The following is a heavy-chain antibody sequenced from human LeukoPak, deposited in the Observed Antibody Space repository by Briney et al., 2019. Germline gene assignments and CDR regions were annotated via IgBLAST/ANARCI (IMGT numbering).Heavy chain of an antibody. CDR2: INIDERIT. Sequence: GGSLRLSCAASGFTFSTQRMHWVRQAPGKGLVWVSYINIDERITGYADSVKGRFTISRDNGKNTLYLQMNSLRVEDTAIYYCFREGGDWGQGTLVTVSS. J-gene: IGHJ4*02. CDR3: FREGGD. V-gene: IGHV3-74*01. D-gene: IGHD3-10*01. CDR1: GFTFSTQR.